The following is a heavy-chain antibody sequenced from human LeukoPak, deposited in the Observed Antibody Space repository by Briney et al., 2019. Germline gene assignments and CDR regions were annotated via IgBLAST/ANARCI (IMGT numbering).Heavy chain of an antibody. V-gene: IGHV3-53*01. D-gene: IGHD6-19*01. Sequence: GESLRLSCTASGFTVSDNYMTWVRQAPGKGLEWVSDIYSGDSTFYADSAKGRFTISRDSSKNTLYLQMNSLRAEDTAMYYCARWLNYWGQGTLVTVSS. CDR3: ARWLNY. CDR2: IYSGDST. J-gene: IGHJ4*02. CDR1: GFTVSDNY.